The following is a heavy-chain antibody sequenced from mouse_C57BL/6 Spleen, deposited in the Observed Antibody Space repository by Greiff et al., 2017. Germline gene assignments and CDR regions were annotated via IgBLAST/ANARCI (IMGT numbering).Heavy chain of an antibody. V-gene: IGHV1-82*01. Sequence: VQLQQSGPELVKPGASVKISCKASGYAFSSSWMNWVKQRPGKGLEWIGRIYPGDGDTNYNGKFKGKATLTADKSSSTAYMQLSSLTSEDSAVYFCARSRGNYVDAMDYWGQGTSVTVSS. CDR2: IYPGDGDT. D-gene: IGHD2-1*01. CDR1: GYAFSSSW. J-gene: IGHJ4*01. CDR3: ARSRGNYVDAMDY.